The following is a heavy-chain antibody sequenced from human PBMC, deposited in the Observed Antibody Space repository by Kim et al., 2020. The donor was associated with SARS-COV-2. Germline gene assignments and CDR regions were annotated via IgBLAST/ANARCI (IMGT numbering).Heavy chain of an antibody. CDR3: VRLSGSYLGGSDY. CDR1: GGSISSISHY. J-gene: IGHJ4*02. V-gene: IGHV4-39*01. CDR2: IYYSGNT. D-gene: IGHD1-26*01. Sequence: SETLSLTCTVSGGSISSISHYWGWLRQSPGKGWEWIGSIYYSGNTYYNSSLKSRITMSVDTSRNQFPLRLSSVTAAATAVYCGVRLSGSYLGGSDYWGQG.